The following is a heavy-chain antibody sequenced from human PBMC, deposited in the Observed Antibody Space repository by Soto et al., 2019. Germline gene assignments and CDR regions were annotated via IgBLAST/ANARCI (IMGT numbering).Heavy chain of an antibody. CDR3: ARHEGYGGNSYFNY. Sequence: XESLNISCTGSGNSFTSYSITWVRQMPGKGLEWMGRIDPSDSYTNYSPSSQGHVTISADKSISTAYLQWSSLKASDTAMYYCARHEGYGGNSYFNYWRQGTLVTVSS. J-gene: IGHJ4*02. V-gene: IGHV5-10-1*01. D-gene: IGHD4-17*01. CDR2: IDPSDSYT. CDR1: GNSFTSYS.